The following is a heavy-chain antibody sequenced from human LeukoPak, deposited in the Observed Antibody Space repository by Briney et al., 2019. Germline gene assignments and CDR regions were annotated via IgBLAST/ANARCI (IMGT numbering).Heavy chain of an antibody. CDR1: GYTFTGYY. D-gene: IGHD5-24*01. J-gene: IGHJ4*02. V-gene: IGHV1-2*02. CDR2: INPNSGGT. Sequence: ASVKVSRKASGYTFTGYYMHWVRQAPGQGLEWMRWINPNSGGTNYAQKFQGRVTMTRDTSISTAYMELSRLRSDDTAVYYCARAQRALHLFDYWGQGTLVTVSS. CDR3: ARAQRALHLFDY.